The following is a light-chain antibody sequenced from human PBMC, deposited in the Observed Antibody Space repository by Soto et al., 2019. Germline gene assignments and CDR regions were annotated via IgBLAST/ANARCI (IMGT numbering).Light chain of an antibody. Sequence: QSALTQPASVSGSPGQSITSSCTGTSIDVGSYNLVSWYQQHPGKAPKLMIYEGSKRPSGVSNRFSGSKSGNTASLTISGLQAEDEADYYCCSYAGSSTYWVFGGGTKLTVL. CDR1: SIDVGSYNL. CDR2: EGS. J-gene: IGLJ3*02. V-gene: IGLV2-23*01. CDR3: CSYAGSSTYWV.